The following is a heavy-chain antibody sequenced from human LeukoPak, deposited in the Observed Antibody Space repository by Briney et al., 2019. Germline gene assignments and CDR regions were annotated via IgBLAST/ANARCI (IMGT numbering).Heavy chain of an antibody. D-gene: IGHD2-15*01. CDR3: AAQNYCSGGSCYSFDY. CDR1: GFTFDDYG. V-gene: IGHV3-20*04. Sequence: SGGSLRLSCAASGFTFDDYGMSWVRQAPGKGLEWVSGINWNGGSTGYADSVKGRFTISRDNAKNSLYLQMNSLRAEDTALYYCAAQNYCSGGSCYSFDYWGQGTLVTVSS. CDR2: INWNGGST. J-gene: IGHJ4*02.